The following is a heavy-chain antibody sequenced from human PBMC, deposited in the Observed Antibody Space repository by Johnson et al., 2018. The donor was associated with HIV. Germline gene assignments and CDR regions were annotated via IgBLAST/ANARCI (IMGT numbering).Heavy chain of an antibody. D-gene: IGHD2-21*01. CDR2: IKSKTDGGTT. CDR1: GFTFSNAW. CDR3: TTAVLLI. Sequence: VQLVESGGGLVKPGGSLRLSCAASGFTFSNAWMSWVRQAPGKGLEWVGLIKSKTDGGTTDYAAPVKGRFTISRDDSKNTLYLQMNSLKTEDTAVYYCTTAVLLIWGQGTMVTVSS. V-gene: IGHV3-15*01. J-gene: IGHJ3*02.